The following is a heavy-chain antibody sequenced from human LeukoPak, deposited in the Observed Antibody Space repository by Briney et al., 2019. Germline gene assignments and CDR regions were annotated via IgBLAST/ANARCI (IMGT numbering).Heavy chain of an antibody. CDR2: INGDGSST. CDR3: AREGIDYYDSSGYYDYGY. V-gene: IGHV3-74*01. J-gene: IGHJ4*02. Sequence: GGSLRLSCAASGFTFSSYWMHWVRQAPGKWLVWVSRINGDGSSTSYADSVKGRFTISRDNAKNTLYLQMNSLRAEDTAVYYCAREGIDYYDSSGYYDYGYWGQGTLVTVSS. CDR1: GFTFSSYW. D-gene: IGHD3-22*01.